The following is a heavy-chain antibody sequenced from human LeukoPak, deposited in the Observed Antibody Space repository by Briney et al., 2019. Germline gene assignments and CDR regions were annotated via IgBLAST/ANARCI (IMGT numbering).Heavy chain of an antibody. J-gene: IGHJ4*02. V-gene: IGHV4-31*03. D-gene: IGHD6-6*01. CDR2: VYYSGST. Sequence: PSQTLSLTCTVSGASISSGGYYWSWIRQHPGKGLEWIGYVYYSGSTSYNPSLKSRVTISVDTSKNQFSLKLSSVTAADTAMYYCARGSSSDYWGQGTLVTVSS. CDR3: ARGSSSDY. CDR1: GASISSGGYY.